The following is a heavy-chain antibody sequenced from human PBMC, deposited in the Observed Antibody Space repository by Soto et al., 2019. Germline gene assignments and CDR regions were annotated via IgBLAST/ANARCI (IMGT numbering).Heavy chain of an antibody. CDR2: IYYSGST. D-gene: IGHD6-13*01. J-gene: IGHJ6*02. CDR1: GGSISSSSYY. CDR3: ASPVASSWYLDYYYGMDV. V-gene: IGHV4-39*01. Sequence: SETLSLTCTVSGGSISSSSYYWGWIRQPPGKGLEWIGSIYYSGSTYYNPSLKSRVTISVDTSKNQFSLKLSSVTAADTAVYYCASPVASSWYLDYYYGMDVWGQGTTVTVSS.